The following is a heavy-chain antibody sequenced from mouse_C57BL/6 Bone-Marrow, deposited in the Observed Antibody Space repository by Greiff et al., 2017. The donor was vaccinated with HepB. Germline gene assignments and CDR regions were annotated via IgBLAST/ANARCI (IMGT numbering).Heavy chain of an antibody. CDR3: TGTYYYGSEDYAMDY. J-gene: IGHJ4*01. Sequence: DVMLVESGGGLVQPGGSMKLSCVASGFTFSNYWMNWVRQSPEKGLEWVAQIRLKSDNYATHYAESVKGRFTISRDDSKSSVYLQMNNLRAEDTGIYYCTGTYYYGSEDYAMDYWGQGTSVTVSS. D-gene: IGHD1-1*01. V-gene: IGHV6-3*01. CDR1: GFTFSNYW. CDR2: IRLKSDNYAT.